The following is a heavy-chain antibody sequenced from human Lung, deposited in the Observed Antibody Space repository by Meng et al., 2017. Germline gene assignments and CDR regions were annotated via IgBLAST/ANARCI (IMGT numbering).Heavy chain of an antibody. CDR2: INPSGGHT. CDR3: ARDDWFDP. V-gene: IGHV1-46*01. CDR1: GYIFTSHY. J-gene: IGHJ5*02. Sequence: QVQLVQSGAEVKKPGAPVKLSCEASGYIFTSHYIHWVRRAPGQGLEWLGVINPSGGHTSYAQKFQGRLSMTTDTSTSTVYMELSSLGSEDTAMYYCARDDWFDPWGQGTLVTVSS.